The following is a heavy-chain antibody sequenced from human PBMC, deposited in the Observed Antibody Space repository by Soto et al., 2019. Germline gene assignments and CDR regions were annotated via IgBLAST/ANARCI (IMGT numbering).Heavy chain of an antibody. J-gene: IGHJ4*02. CDR1: GFTFSSHA. Sequence: GGSLRLSCAASGFTFSSHAIYWVRQAPGKGLEWVSAISGSGSSTYYSHSVQGRFTISRDNSKKTLYLQMNSLRAEDTAVYYCARDQTSMIVVGKFDYWGEGTLVTVSS. D-gene: IGHD3-22*01. CDR2: ISGSGSST. CDR3: ARDQTSMIVVGKFDY. V-gene: IGHV3-23*01.